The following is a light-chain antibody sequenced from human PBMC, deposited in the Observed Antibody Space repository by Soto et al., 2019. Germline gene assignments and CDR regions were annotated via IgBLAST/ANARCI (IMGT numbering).Light chain of an antibody. V-gene: IGKV1-5*01. CDR1: QDISNY. CDR3: QQYNSYSST. J-gene: IGKJ1*01. Sequence: DIQMTQSPSSLFATVGDRVTITCPASQDISNYLNWYQQKPGKAPKLLIYDASSLESGVPSRFSGSGSGTEFTLTISSLQPDDFATYYCQQYNSYSSTFGQGTKVDIK. CDR2: DAS.